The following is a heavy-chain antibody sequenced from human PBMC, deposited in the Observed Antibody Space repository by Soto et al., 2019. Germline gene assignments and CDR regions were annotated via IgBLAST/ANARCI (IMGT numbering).Heavy chain of an antibody. D-gene: IGHD3-10*01. J-gene: IGHJ4*02. CDR3: AKRGVDTFGLSF. CDR1: GFTFSSFW. V-gene: IGHV3-74*01. Sequence: PGGSLRLSCAVSGFTFSSFWMHWVRQAPGEGLVWVSRINTDGSSTSYADSVKGRFTISRDNAKNTLYLQMNSLRVEDTAMYYCAKRGVDTFGLSFWGQATLVTVSS. CDR2: INTDGSST.